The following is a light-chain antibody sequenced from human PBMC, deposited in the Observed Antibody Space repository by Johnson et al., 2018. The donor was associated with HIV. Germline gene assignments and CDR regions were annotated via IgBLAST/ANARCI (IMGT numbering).Light chain of an antibody. CDR3: GTWDSSLSVYV. J-gene: IGLJ1*01. Sequence: QSVLTQPPSVSAAPVQKVTISCSGSSSNIGKNYVSWYQQLPGTAPKVLIYENNKRPSGIPDRFSGSKSGTSATLGITGLQTGDEADYYCGTWDSSLSVYVFGTGTKVTVL. CDR2: ENN. V-gene: IGLV1-51*02. CDR1: SSNIGKNY.